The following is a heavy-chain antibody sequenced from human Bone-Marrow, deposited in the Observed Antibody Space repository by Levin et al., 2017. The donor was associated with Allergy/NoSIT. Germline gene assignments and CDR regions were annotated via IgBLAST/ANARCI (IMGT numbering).Heavy chain of an antibody. D-gene: IGHD1-26*01. J-gene: IGHJ4*02. CDR2: VWGGGGYT. CDR1: GLTFSTYA. Sequence: GESLKISCAVSGLTFSTYALTWVRQAPGKGLEWVSSVWGGGGYTYYADFVKGRFTISRDNSRNTVYLQMNSLRDEDTAVYYCKKDFHNGSDSGEFFDYWGQGTRVTVSS. CDR3: KKDFHNGSDSGEFFDY. V-gene: IGHV3-23*01.